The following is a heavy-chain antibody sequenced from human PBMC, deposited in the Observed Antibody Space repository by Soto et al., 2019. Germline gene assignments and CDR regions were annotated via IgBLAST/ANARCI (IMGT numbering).Heavy chain of an antibody. Sequence: GGSLRLSCAASGFPFSSYGMNWVRQAPGKGLEWVSAISGSDGTTHYADSVRGRFTISRDNSNNTVFLQMNSLRAEDTAVYYCARDASGGMDVWGQGTRVTVSS. D-gene: IGHD3-16*01. J-gene: IGHJ6*02. V-gene: IGHV3-23*01. CDR2: ISGSDGTT. CDR1: GFPFSSYG. CDR3: ARDASGGMDV.